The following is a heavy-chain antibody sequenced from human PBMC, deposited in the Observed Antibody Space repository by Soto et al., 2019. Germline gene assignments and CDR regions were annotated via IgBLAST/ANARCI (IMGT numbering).Heavy chain of an antibody. V-gene: IGHV3-30*18. CDR1: GFTFSSYG. CDR3: AKSRQIMITFDLVDY. Sequence: PGGSLRLSCAASGFTFSSYGMHWVRQAPGKGLEWVAVISYDGSNKYYADSVKGRFTISRDNSKNTLYLQMNSLRAEDTAVYYCAKSRQIMITFDLVDYWGQGTLVTVSS. D-gene: IGHD3-16*01. CDR2: ISYDGSNK. J-gene: IGHJ4*02.